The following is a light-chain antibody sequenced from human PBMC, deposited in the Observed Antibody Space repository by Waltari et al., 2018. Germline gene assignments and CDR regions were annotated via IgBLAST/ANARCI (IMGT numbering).Light chain of an antibody. V-gene: IGLV2-14*03. CDR3: SSYSRSSTFYV. Sequence: QSALTQPASVSGSPGQSITIPCTGPTSDVGGYNYVSWYQQHPGKAPKLMIYDVSKRPSGVSDRFSGSKSGNTASLTISGLQTEDEADYYCSSYSRSSTFYVFGTGTKVTVL. J-gene: IGLJ1*01. CDR2: DVS. CDR1: TSDVGGYNY.